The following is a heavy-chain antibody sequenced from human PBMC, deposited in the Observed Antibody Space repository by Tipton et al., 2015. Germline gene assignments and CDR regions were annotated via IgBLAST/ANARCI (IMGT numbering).Heavy chain of an antibody. CDR2: IQYSGST. CDR1: GGSMSDYY. CDR3: ARARGRHGGLFDS. V-gene: IGHV4-59*01. J-gene: IGHJ4*02. D-gene: IGHD4-23*01. Sequence: TLSLTCTVSGGSMSDYYWNWIRQPPGKELEWIGHIQYSGSTNYNPSLKSRVTISVDTSKTQFSLKMSSVTASDTAVYYCARARGRHGGLFDSWGQGILVTVSS.